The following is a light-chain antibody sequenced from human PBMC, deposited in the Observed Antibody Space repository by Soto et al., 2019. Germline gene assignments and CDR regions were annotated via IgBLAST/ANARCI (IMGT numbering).Light chain of an antibody. CDR3: QQYNRYWT. V-gene: IGKV1-5*01. CDR1: QSISSW. Sequence: DIQMTQSPSTLSASVGDRVTITCRASQSISSWLAWYQQKPGKAPKLLIYDASSLESGVPSRFSGRGSGTEFTLTISSLQPDDIATYYCQQYNRYWTFGQGTKVEIK. J-gene: IGKJ1*01. CDR2: DAS.